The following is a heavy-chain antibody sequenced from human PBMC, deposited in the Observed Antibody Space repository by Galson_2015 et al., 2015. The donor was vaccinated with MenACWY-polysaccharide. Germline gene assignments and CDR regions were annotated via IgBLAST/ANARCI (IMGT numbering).Heavy chain of an antibody. CDR3: ARHDQYAGSSLNS. Sequence: ETLSLTCTVFDGSITITTYYWGWIRQPPGKGLEWIGSIYISGTTYYTPSLRTRVSMSIDTSKNQFSLKLTSVTAADTAVYYCARHDQYAGSSLNSWGQGTLVTVSS. J-gene: IGHJ4*02. D-gene: IGHD2-2*01. V-gene: IGHV4-39*01. CDR1: DGSITITTYY. CDR2: IYISGTT.